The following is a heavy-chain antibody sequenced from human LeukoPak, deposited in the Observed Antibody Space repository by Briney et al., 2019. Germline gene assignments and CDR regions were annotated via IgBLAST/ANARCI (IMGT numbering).Heavy chain of an antibody. J-gene: IGHJ6*02. CDR3: ARVGYDFWSGYNYYYGMDV. CDR1: GYTFTSYG. D-gene: IGHD3-3*01. V-gene: IGHV1-18*01. Sequence: ASVKVSCKASGYTFTSYGIRWVRQAPGQGLEWMGWISAYNGNTNYAQKLQGRVTMTTDTSTSTAYMELRSLRSDDTAVYYCARVGYDFWSGYNYYYGMDVWGQGTTVTVSS. CDR2: ISAYNGNT.